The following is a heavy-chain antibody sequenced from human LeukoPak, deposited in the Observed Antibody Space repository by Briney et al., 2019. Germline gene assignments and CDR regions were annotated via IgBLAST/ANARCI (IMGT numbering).Heavy chain of an antibody. Sequence: SETLSLTCTVSGGSISSYYWSWIRQPPGKGLEWIGYIYYSGSTNYNPSLKSRVTISVDTSKNQFSLKLSSVTAADTAVYYCARVPRAYQWERWFDPWGQGTLVTVSS. CDR1: GGSISSYY. D-gene: IGHD2-8*01. CDR2: IYYSGST. CDR3: ARVPRAYQWERWFDP. V-gene: IGHV4-59*12. J-gene: IGHJ5*02.